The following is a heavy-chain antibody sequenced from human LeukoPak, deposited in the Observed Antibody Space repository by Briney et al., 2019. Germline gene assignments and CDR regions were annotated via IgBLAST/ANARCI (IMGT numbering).Heavy chain of an antibody. CDR1: GFTVSSNY. CDR3: ARHHDYGEIDY. V-gene: IGHV3-53*01. CDR2: IYSGGST. J-gene: IGHJ4*03. Sequence: GGSLRLSCAASGFTVSSNYMSWVRQAPGKGLEWVSVIYSGGSTYYTDSVKGRFTISRDNSKNTLYLQMNSLRAEDTAVYYCARHHDYGEIDYWGQGTTVTVSS. D-gene: IGHD4-17*01.